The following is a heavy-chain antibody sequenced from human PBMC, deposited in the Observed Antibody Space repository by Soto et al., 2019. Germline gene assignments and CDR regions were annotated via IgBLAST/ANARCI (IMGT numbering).Heavy chain of an antibody. Sequence: ESGGGLVQPGGSLRLSCAASGFTLSNYAMTWVRQAPGKGLEWVSAIRGGQGATFYADSVRGRFTISRDDSKNTLSLQMNSLRAEDTAVYYCAKPPIWLSEHVNFWGQGTLVTVSS. J-gene: IGHJ4*02. CDR1: GFTLSNYA. CDR3: AKPPIWLSEHVNF. D-gene: IGHD6-19*01. V-gene: IGHV3-23*01. CDR2: IRGGQGAT.